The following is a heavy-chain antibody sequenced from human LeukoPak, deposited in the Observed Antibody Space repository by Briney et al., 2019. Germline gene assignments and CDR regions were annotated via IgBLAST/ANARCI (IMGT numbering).Heavy chain of an antibody. CDR1: GYTFTSYY. CDR3: ARGRCSSTSCAPWWFDP. CDR2: INPSGGST. D-gene: IGHD2-2*01. Sequence: ASVKVSCKASGYTFTSYYMHWVRRAPGQGLEWMGIINPSGGSTSYAQKFQGRVTMTRDTSTSTVYMELSSLRSEDTAVYYCARGRCSSTSCAPWWFDPWGQGTLVTVSS. J-gene: IGHJ5*02. V-gene: IGHV1-46*01.